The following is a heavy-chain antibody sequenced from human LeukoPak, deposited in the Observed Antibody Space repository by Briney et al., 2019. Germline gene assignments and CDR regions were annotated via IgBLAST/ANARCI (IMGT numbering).Heavy chain of an antibody. J-gene: IGHJ4*02. CDR1: GGSISRYY. CDR2: IHYSGTT. CDR3: AGGGQWLAFDY. D-gene: IGHD6-19*01. V-gene: IGHV4-59*01. Sequence: PSETLSLTCTVSGGSISRYYWSWIRQPPGKGLEWIGYIHYSGTTNYNPSLKSRVTISVDTSKNQFSLKLSSVTAVDTAVYYCAGGGQWLAFDYWGQGTLVTVSS.